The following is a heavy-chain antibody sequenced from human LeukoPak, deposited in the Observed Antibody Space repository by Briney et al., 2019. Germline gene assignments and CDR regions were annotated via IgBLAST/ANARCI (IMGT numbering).Heavy chain of an antibody. CDR1: GYTFTSYD. D-gene: IGHD3-9*01. J-gene: IGHJ4*02. Sequence: ASVKVSCKASGYTFTSYDINWVRQATGQGLEWMGWMNPNNGDTGYAQKFQGRVTMTRDTSISTAYLELSSLRSDDTAVYYCASGSDILTGSLGFDYWGQGTLVTVSS. CDR3: ASGSDILTGSLGFDY. CDR2: MNPNNGDT. V-gene: IGHV1-8*01.